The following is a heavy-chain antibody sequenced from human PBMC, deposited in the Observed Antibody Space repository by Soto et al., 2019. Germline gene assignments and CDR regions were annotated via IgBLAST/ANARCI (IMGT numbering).Heavy chain of an antibody. CDR2: IDNSGST. Sequence: SETLSLTCTVSGASVSTGVYYWTWIPQHPGKGLELIGYIDNSGSTYYNPSLTGRVDISVDTSKNQFSLNLQSLTAEDTAFYYCAGAVSDFDVRRYRTSYFDQWGQGILVTVSS. V-gene: IGHV4-31*03. CDR1: GASVSTGVYY. D-gene: IGHD3-10*02. CDR3: AGAVSDFDVRRYRTSYFDQ. J-gene: IGHJ4*02.